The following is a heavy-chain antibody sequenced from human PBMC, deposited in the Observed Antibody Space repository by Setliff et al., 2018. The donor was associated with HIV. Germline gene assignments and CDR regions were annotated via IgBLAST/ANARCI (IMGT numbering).Heavy chain of an antibody. CDR1: GGSISSSGYY. Sequence: SETLSLTCTVSGGSISSSGYYWGWIRQPPGKGLEWIGTIYYSGSTYYNPSLKSRVTISVDTSKNQFSLKLSSVTAADTAVYYCARHGAYEAYYDYMDVWGKGTTVTVSS. D-gene: IGHD5-12*01. J-gene: IGHJ6*03. CDR3: ARHGAYEAYYDYMDV. V-gene: IGHV4-39*01. CDR2: IYYSGST.